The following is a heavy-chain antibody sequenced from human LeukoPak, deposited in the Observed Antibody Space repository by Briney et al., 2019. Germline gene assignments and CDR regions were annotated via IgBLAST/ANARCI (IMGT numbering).Heavy chain of an antibody. Sequence: GGSPRLSCAASGFTFSSYGMHWVRQAPGKGLEWVALIWYDGSNKYYADSVKGRFTISRDNSKNTLYLQMNSLRAEDTAVYYCAKGFGIVATIDYWGQGTLVTVSS. CDR3: AKGFGIVATIDY. D-gene: IGHD5-12*01. CDR1: GFTFSSYG. V-gene: IGHV3-33*06. J-gene: IGHJ4*02. CDR2: IWYDGSNK.